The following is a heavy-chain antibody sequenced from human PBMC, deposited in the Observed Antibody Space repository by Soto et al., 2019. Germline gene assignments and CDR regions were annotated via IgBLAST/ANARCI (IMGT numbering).Heavy chain of an antibody. Sequence: SETLSLTCTVSGGSISSYYWSWIRQPPGKGLEWIGYIYYSGSTNYNPSLKSRVTISVDTSKNQFSLKLSSVTAADTAVYYCERAPEEVYHSLYYFDYWGQGTLVTVSS. CDR2: IYYSGST. CDR3: ERAPEEVYHSLYYFDY. CDR1: GGSISSYY. D-gene: IGHD3-16*02. V-gene: IGHV4-59*01. J-gene: IGHJ4*02.